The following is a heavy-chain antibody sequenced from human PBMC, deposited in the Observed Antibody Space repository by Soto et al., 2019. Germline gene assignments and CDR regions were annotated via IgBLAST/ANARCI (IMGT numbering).Heavy chain of an antibody. CDR1: SGSISSSNW. CDR3: AREGPGYCSGGSCHLTAYYFDY. Sequence: QVQLQESGPGLVKPSGTLSLTCAVSSGSISSSNWWSWVRQPPGKGLEWIGEIYHSGSTNYNPSLKSRVTISVDKSKNQFSLKLSSVTAADTAVYYCAREGPGYCSGGSCHLTAYYFDYWGQGTLVTVSS. CDR2: IYHSGST. D-gene: IGHD2-15*01. V-gene: IGHV4-4*02. J-gene: IGHJ4*02.